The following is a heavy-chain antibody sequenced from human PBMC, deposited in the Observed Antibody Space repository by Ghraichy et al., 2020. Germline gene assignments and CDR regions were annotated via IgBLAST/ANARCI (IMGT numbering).Heavy chain of an antibody. D-gene: IGHD1-26*01. J-gene: IGHJ3*02. CDR3: ARGLLSEWELRGSDVFDI. CDR1: GGTFSSYT. CDR2: IIPILGLR. V-gene: IGHV1-69*02. Sequence: SVKVSCKASGGTFSSYTISWVRQAPGQGLEWMGRIIPILGLRNYAQKFQGRVTITADKSTSTAYMELSSLRSDDTAVYYCARGLLSEWELRGSDVFDIWGQGTMVTVSS.